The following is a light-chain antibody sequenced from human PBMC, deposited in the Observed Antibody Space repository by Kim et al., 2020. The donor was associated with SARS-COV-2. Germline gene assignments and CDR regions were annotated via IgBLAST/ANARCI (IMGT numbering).Light chain of an antibody. CDR1: HDISTW. J-gene: IGKJ4*01. CDR3: QQSDSFPLT. CDR2: SAS. V-gene: IGKV1-12*01. Sequence: ASVGDRVILACLASHDISTWLAWYQQKPGTAPKLLIYSASDLEDGTPSRFRGSGSGTDFTLTITTLQPEDFGTYYCQQSDSFPLTFGGGTKVDIK.